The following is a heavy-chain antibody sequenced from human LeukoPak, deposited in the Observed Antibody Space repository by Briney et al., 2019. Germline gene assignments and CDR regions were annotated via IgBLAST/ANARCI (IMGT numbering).Heavy chain of an antibody. CDR2: INYRGST. CDR3: ARLIYYDSSGYLDY. J-gene: IGHJ4*02. CDR1: GGSFSSYY. Sequence: SETLSLTCAVYGGSFSSYYWSWIRQPPGKGLEWIGKINYRGSTNYNPSLKSRVTISVDMSKNQFSLKLSSVTAADTAVYYCARLIYYDSSGYLDYWGQGSLVTVSS. D-gene: IGHD3-22*01. V-gene: IGHV4-34*01.